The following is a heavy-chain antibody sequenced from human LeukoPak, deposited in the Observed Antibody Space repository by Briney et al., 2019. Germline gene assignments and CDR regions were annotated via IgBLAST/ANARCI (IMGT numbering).Heavy chain of an antibody. V-gene: IGHV4-39*01. J-gene: IGHJ4*02. D-gene: IGHD5-24*01. Sequence: PSQTLSLTCTVSGGSISSGDYYWGWIRQPPGKGLEWIGSIYYSGSTYYNPSLKSRVTISVDTSKNQFSLKLSSVTAADTAVYYCARLPRDGYNLYYFDYWGQGTLVTVSS. CDR2: IYYSGST. CDR1: GGSISSGDYY. CDR3: ARLPRDGYNLYYFDY.